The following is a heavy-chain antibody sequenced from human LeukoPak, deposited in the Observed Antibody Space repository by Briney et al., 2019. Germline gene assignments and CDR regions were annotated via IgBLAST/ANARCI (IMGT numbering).Heavy chain of an antibody. CDR3: ARPHGSSLPRVFDY. D-gene: IGHD6-6*01. CDR2: IYPAYLDA. V-gene: IGHV5-51*01. J-gene: IGHJ4*02. CDR1: GYTFTSYW. Sequence: GESLKISCKGSGYTFTSYWIGWVRQMPGKGLEWMGIIYPAYLDARYSPSFQGHVTFSADKSVSTAYLQWSSLKASDTAMYYCARPHGSSLPRVFDYWGQGTLVTVSS.